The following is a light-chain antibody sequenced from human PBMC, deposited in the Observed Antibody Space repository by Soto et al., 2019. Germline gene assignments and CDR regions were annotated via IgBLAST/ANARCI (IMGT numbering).Light chain of an antibody. Sequence: DIQMTQSPSSLSASVGDRVTITCRASQTINSYLNWYQQKPGKAPKLLIYAASSLESGVPSRFSGSGSGTEFTLTISSLQPDDFATYYCQQYSTYWTFGQGTKVDIK. J-gene: IGKJ1*01. V-gene: IGKV1-39*01. CDR3: QQYSTYWT. CDR1: QTINSY. CDR2: AAS.